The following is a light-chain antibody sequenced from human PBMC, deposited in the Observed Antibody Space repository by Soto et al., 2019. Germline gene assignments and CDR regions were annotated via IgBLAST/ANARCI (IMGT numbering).Light chain of an antibody. CDR3: SSYADSNSYV. CDR1: SSDVGGYNY. V-gene: IGLV2-8*01. J-gene: IGLJ1*01. CDR2: GVT. Sequence: QSVLTQPPSASGSPGQSVTISCTGTSSDVGGYNYVYWYQQHPGKAPKLMIYGVTKRPSGVPDRFSGSKSGNTASLTVSGLQAEDEADYDCSSYADSNSYVFGTGTKVTVL.